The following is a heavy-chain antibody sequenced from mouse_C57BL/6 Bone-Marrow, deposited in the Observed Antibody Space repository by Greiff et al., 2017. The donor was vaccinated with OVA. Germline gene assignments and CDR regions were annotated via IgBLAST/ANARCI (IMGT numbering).Heavy chain of an antibody. CDR2: IYPGSGNT. J-gene: IGHJ4*01. V-gene: IGHV1-66*01. CDR1: GYSFTSYY. Sequence: QVQLQQSGPELVKPGASVKISCKASGYSFTSYYIHWVKQRPGQGLEWIGWIYPGSGNTKYNEKFKGKATLTADTSSSTAYMRLSSLTSEDSAVYYCARALIYYYGRYAMDYWGQGTSVTVSS. CDR3: ARALIYYYGRYAMDY. D-gene: IGHD1-1*01.